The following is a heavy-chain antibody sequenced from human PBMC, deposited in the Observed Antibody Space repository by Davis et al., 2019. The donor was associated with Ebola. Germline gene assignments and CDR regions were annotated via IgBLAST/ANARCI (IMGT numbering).Heavy chain of an antibody. V-gene: IGHV3-21*01. D-gene: IGHD4-23*01. Sequence: GESLKISCAASGFTFSSYSMNWVRQAPGKGLEWVSSISSSSSYIYYADSVKGRFTISRDNSKNALYLEMSSLRDDDTAVYYCAQQLGDYGGNALRYWGQGTLVTVSS. CDR3: AQQLGDYGGNALRY. CDR1: GFTFSSYS. CDR2: ISSSSSYI. J-gene: IGHJ4*02.